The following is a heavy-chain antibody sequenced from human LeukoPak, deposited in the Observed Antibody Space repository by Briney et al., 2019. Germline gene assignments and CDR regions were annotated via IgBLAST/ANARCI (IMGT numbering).Heavy chain of an antibody. CDR2: IYYSGST. CDR3: ARGMQQLYHFDS. D-gene: IGHD6-13*01. CDR1: GGSISTYY. Sequence: SETLSLTCTVSGGSISTYYWSWIRQPPGKGLEWMGYIYYSGSTNYNPSLKSRVTISVDTSKNQFSLKLSSVTAADTAVYYCARGMQQLYHFDSWGRGTLVTVSS. J-gene: IGHJ4*02. V-gene: IGHV4-59*01.